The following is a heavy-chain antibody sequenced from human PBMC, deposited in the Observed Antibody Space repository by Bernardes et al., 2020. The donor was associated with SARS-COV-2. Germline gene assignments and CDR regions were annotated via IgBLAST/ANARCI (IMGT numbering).Heavy chain of an antibody. J-gene: IGHJ3*01. V-gene: IGHV3-74*01. D-gene: IGHD1-26*01. Sequence: GGSLRLPCAASGFTFVNYWMHWVRQAPGKGLVWVSHINGDGSRTDYAASVKGRFTISRDNAKNTLYLQMNSLRDEDTAVYYCARFEYSAWGGLDALDLWGQGTMVAVSS. CDR2: INGDGSRT. CDR1: GFTFVNYW. CDR3: ARFEYSAWGGLDALDL.